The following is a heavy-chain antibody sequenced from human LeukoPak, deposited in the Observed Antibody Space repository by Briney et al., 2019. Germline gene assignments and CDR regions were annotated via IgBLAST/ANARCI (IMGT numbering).Heavy chain of an antibody. D-gene: IGHD3-22*01. CDR2: INHSGST. CDR1: GGSFSGYY. Sequence: SETLSLTCAVYGGSFSGYYWSWIRQPPGKGLEWIGEINHSGSTNYNPSLKSRVTISVDTSKNQFSLKLSSVTAADTAVYYCARDRDSSGYRYYFDYWGQGTLVTVYS. V-gene: IGHV4-34*01. J-gene: IGHJ4*02. CDR3: ARDRDSSGYRYYFDY.